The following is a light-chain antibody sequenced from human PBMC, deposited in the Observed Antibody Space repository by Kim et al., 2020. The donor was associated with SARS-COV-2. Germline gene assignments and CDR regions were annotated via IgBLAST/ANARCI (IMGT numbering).Light chain of an antibody. CDR2: DDN. CDR1: RSDDGSYNR. V-gene: IGLV2-23*01. CDR3: GSYGGSNTWV. Sequence: GKRRTRAGKGTRSDDGSYNRVEWYQQNPGKATKGMIYDDNKRPSGVSNRFSGAKSGNTDSLTNDGLQAEDEADYYCGSYGGSNTWVCGGGTKVTVL. J-gene: IGLJ3*02.